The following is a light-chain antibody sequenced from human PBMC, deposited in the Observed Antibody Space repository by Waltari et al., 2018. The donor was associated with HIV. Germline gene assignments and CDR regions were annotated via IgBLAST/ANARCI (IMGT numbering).Light chain of an antibody. Sequence: SHELTQPPSVSVSPGQTDRITCFGDALPKQYAYWYQQKPGQAPILVMYKDTTRPSGIPERFSGSSSETTGTSTISGVQPEDEADYYCQSADSSGTYWMFGGGTKLTVL. CDR2: KDT. CDR3: QSADSSGTYWM. J-gene: IGLJ3*02. V-gene: IGLV3-25*03. CDR1: ALPKQY.